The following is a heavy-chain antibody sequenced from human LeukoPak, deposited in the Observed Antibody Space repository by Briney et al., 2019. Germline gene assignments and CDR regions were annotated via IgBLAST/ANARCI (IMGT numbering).Heavy chain of an antibody. D-gene: IGHD4-23*01. V-gene: IGHV3-23*01. CDR1: GFTFSSFA. Sequence: GGSLRLSCAASGFTFSSFAFSWVRKPPATGLEWVSAISGSYRHYITFYTASVKGRFIISRDNSQNTVYLHMNSLRAGGSAVYFCAREKGGTSGVDCWGQGALVAVSS. CDR3: AREKGGTSGVDC. J-gene: IGHJ4*02. CDR2: ISGSYRHYIT.